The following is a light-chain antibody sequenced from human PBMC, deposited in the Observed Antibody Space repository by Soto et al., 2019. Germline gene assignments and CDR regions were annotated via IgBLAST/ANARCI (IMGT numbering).Light chain of an antibody. CDR2: EVS. Sequence: QSALTQPASVFGSPGQSITISCTGTSSDVGGYNFVSWYQQHPGKAPKLMIYEVSNRPSGVSNRFSGSKSGNTASLTISGLQPEDEADSYCSSYTTSSTVVFGTGTKVTVL. J-gene: IGLJ1*01. CDR1: SSDVGGYNF. V-gene: IGLV2-14*03. CDR3: SSYTTSSTVV.